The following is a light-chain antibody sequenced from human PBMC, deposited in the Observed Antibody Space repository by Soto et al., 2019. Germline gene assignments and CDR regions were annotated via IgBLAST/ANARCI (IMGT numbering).Light chain of an antibody. CDR1: QSINIY. CDR2: GAS. J-gene: IGKJ2*01. Sequence: IQMTQSPSSLSASVGDSVTVTCRASQSINIYLNWYQQKPGKPPPLLIYGASSLQSVFLSRFTVGGSRTDFTLTISSRQPEDFATYYCQQSYRSPYTFGQGTKLEIK. V-gene: IGKV1-39*01. CDR3: QQSYRSPYT.